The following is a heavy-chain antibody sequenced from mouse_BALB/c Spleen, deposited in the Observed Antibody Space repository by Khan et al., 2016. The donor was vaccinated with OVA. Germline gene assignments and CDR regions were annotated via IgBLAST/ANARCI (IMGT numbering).Heavy chain of an antibody. J-gene: IGHJ4*01. V-gene: IGHV2-2*02. D-gene: IGHD2-14*01. Sequence: QVQLKESGPGLVQPSQSLSITCTVSGFSLTSYGVHWVRQSPGKGLEWLGVIWSGGSTDYNAAFISRLSISKDNSKSQVFFKMNSLQANDTAIYXCVRVVRLRGYYAMDYWGQGTSVTVSS. CDR2: IWSGGST. CDR1: GFSLTSYG. CDR3: VRVVRLRGYYAMDY.